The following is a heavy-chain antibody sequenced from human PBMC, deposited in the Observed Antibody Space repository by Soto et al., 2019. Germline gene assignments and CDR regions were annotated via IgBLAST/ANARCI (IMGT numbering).Heavy chain of an antibody. CDR2: INAGNGNT. CDR1: GYTFSSHA. Sequence: GASVKVSCKASGYTFSSHAMHWVRQAPGQRLEWMGWINAGNGNTKYSQNFQGRVAITRDTSASTAYMELRSLRSEGTAVYYCARDGARITVFGVVYYFDYWGQGTLVTVSS. CDR3: ARDGARITVFGVVYYFDY. V-gene: IGHV1-3*01. J-gene: IGHJ4*02. D-gene: IGHD3-3*01.